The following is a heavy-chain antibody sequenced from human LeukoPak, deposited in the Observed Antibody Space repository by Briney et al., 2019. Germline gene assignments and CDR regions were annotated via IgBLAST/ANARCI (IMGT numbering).Heavy chain of an antibody. CDR1: GFTFNNYE. D-gene: IGHD1-26*01. CDR3: ARDSIVGATHAFDY. CDR2: ISISGTTI. J-gene: IGHJ4*02. Sequence: GGSLRLSCAASGFTFNNYEMNWVRQAPGKGLEWLSYISISGTTIYYADSVKGRFTISRDNAKNSLYLQMNSLRAEDTAVYYCARDSIVGATHAFDYWGQGTLVTVSS. V-gene: IGHV3-48*03.